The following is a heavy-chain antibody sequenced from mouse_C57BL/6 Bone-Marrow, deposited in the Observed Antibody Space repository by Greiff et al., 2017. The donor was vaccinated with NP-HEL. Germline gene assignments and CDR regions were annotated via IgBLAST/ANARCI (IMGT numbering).Heavy chain of an antibody. D-gene: IGHD2-3*01. CDR1: GYSFTGYY. CDR3: ARSRDGYYAMDY. Sequence: EVQGVESGPELVKPGASVKISCKASGYSFTGYYMNWVKQSPEKSLEWIGEINPSTGGTTYNQKFKAKATLTVDKSSSTAYMQLKSLTSEDSAVYYCARSRDGYYAMDYWGQGTSVTVSS. V-gene: IGHV1-42*01. J-gene: IGHJ4*01. CDR2: INPSTGGT.